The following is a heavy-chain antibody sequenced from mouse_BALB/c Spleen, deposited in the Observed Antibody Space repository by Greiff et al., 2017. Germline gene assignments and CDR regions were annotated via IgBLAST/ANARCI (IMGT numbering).Heavy chain of an antibody. CDR1: GYTFTSYW. Sequence: QVHVKQPGAELVKPGASVKLSCKASGYTFTSYWMHWVKQRPGQGLEWIGEINPSNGRTNYNEKFKSKATLTVDKSSSTAYMQLSSLTSEDSAVYYCARKGIYYGYLYAMDYWGQGTSVTVSS. D-gene: IGHD2-2*01. J-gene: IGHJ4*01. CDR3: ARKGIYYGYLYAMDY. CDR2: INPSNGRT. V-gene: IGHV1S81*02.